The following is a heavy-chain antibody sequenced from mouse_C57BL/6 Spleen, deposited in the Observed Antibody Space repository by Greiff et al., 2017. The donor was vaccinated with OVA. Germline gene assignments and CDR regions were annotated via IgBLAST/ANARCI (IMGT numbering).Heavy chain of an antibody. CDR3: TKDGLPHFDY. J-gene: IGHJ2*01. CDR2: IDPENGDT. V-gene: IGHV14-4*01. Sequence: EVQLVESGAELVRPGASVKLSCTASGFNIKDDYMHWVKQRPEQGLEWIGWIDPENGDTEYASKFQGKATITADTSSNTAYLQLSSLTSEDTAVYYCTKDGLPHFDYWGQGTTLTVSS. CDR1: GFNIKDDY. D-gene: IGHD2-2*01.